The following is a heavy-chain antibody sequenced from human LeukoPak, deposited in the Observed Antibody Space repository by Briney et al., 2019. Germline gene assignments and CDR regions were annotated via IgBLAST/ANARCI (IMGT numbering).Heavy chain of an antibody. CDR1: GGSISSSSYY. V-gene: IGHV4-39*01. CDR3: ARPGAYSRDRGDYYYYMDV. Sequence: SETLSLTCTVSGGSISSSSYYWGWIRQPPGKGLEWIGSIYYSGSTYYNPSLTGRVTISVDTSKNQFSLKLSSVTAADTAVYYCARPGAYSRDRGDYYYYMDVWGKGTTVTVSS. D-gene: IGHD4-11*01. J-gene: IGHJ6*03. CDR2: IYYSGST.